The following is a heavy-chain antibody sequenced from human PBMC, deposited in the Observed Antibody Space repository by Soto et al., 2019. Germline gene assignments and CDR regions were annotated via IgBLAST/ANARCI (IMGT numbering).Heavy chain of an antibody. CDR1: GFTFSSYA. CDR3: AKDRYSSGWLSGWFDP. V-gene: IGHV3-23*01. J-gene: IGHJ5*02. CDR2: ISGSGGST. Sequence: GGSLRLSCAASGFTFSSYAMSWVRQAPGKGLEWVSAISGSGGSTYYADSVKGRFTISRDNSKNTLYLQMNSLRAEDTAVYYCAKDRYSSGWLSGWFDPWGQGTLVTVSS. D-gene: IGHD6-19*01.